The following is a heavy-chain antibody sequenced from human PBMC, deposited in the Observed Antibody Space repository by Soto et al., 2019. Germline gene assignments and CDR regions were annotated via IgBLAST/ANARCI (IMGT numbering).Heavy chain of an antibody. D-gene: IGHD6-13*01. CDR3: ARDDSHWGAAAGIYYYYGMDV. J-gene: IGHJ6*02. V-gene: IGHV3-33*01. Sequence: QVQLVESGGGVVQPGRSLRLSCAASGFTFSSYGMHWVRQAPGKGLEWVAVIWYDGSNKYYADSVKGRFTISRDNSKNTLYLQMNSLRAEDTAVYYCARDDSHWGAAAGIYYYYGMDVWGQGTTVTVSS. CDR2: IWYDGSNK. CDR1: GFTFSSYG.